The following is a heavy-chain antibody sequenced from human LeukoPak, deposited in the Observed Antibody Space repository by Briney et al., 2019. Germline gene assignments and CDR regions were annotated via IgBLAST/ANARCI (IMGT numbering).Heavy chain of an antibody. J-gene: IGHJ3*02. Sequence: PGGSLRLSCAASGFTFNTYPMHWVRQAPGKGLEYVSAISSNGDSTYYGNSVKGRFTISRDNSKNTLHLQMGSLRAEDMAVYYCARERFYAFDIWGQGTMVTVSS. CDR1: GFTFNTYP. CDR3: ARERFYAFDI. D-gene: IGHD2/OR15-2a*01. V-gene: IGHV3-64*01. CDR2: ISSNGDST.